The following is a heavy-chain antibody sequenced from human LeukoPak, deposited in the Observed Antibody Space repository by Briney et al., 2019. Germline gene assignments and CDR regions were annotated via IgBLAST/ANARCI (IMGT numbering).Heavy chain of an antibody. D-gene: IGHD4-23*01. CDR3: ARDSPYGGYSEN. Sequence: QPGGSLRLSCAASGFTFSSYSMNWVRQAPGKGLEWVSYISGYSSTIYYADSIKGRFTISRDNAKNSLYLQMNSLRAEDTAVYYCARDSPYGGYSENWGQGALVTVSS. J-gene: IGHJ4*02. V-gene: IGHV3-48*01. CDR2: ISGYSSTI. CDR1: GFTFSSYS.